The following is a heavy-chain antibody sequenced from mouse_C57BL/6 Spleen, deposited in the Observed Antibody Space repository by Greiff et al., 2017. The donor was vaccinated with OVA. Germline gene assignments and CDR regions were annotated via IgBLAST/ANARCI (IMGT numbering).Heavy chain of an antibody. J-gene: IGHJ3*01. CDR2: IDPNSGGT. CDR3: ASEGERWFAY. V-gene: IGHV1-72*01. CDR1: GYTFTSYW. Sequence: QVQLKQPGAELVKPGASVKLSCKASGYTFTSYWMHWVKQRPGRGLEWIGSIDPNSGGTKYNEKFKSKATLTVDKPSSTAYMQLSSLTSEDSAVYYCASEGERWFAYWGQGTLVTVSA.